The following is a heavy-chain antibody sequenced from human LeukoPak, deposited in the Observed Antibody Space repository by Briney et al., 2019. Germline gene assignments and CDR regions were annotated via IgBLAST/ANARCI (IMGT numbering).Heavy chain of an antibody. D-gene: IGHD1-26*01. Sequence: GGSLRLSCAASGLTFSGAWMHWVRQTPGKGLVWISRIKSDGTATYADSVGGRFTISRDNAKNTLYLQMNNLRADDTGIYYCARDGSYKLDYWGQGALVTVSS. CDR2: IKSDGTA. V-gene: IGHV3-74*01. J-gene: IGHJ4*02. CDR3: ARDGSYKLDY. CDR1: GLTFSGAW.